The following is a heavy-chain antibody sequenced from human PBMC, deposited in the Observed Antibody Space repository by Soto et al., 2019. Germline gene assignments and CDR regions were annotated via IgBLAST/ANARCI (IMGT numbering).Heavy chain of an antibody. CDR2: INPSGGST. CDR3: AREGYYDSSGLSAFDY. CDR1: GYTFTSYY. Sequence: ASVKVSCKASGYTFTSYYMHWGRQAPGQGLEWMGIINPSGGSTSYAQKFQGRVTMTRDTSTSTVYMELSSLRSEDTAVYSCAREGYYDSSGLSAFDYWGQGTLVTVSS. V-gene: IGHV1-46*03. J-gene: IGHJ4*02. D-gene: IGHD3-22*01.